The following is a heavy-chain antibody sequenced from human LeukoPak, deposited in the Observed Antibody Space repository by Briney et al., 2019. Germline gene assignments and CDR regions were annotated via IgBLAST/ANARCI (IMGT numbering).Heavy chain of an antibody. CDR3: AKGQSGYTYGYFH. Sequence: GSLVLSCAASGFTFSSDAMSWVRQAPGKGLEWVSAISGSGVSTYYADSVKGRFTISRDNSKNTLYLQMNSLRAEDTAVYYCAKGQSGYTYGYFHWGQGTLVTVSS. V-gene: IGHV3-23*01. J-gene: IGHJ4*02. CDR2: ISGSGVST. CDR1: GFTFSSDA. D-gene: IGHD5-18*01.